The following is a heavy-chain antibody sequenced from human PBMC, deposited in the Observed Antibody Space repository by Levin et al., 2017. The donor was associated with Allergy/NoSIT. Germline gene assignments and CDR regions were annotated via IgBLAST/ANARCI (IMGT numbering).Heavy chain of an antibody. CDR1: GFAFSSFW. D-gene: IGHD5-12*01. J-gene: IGHJ5*02. Sequence: GGSLRLSCAASGFAFSSFWMSWVRQAPGKGLEWVANIKHDGSEKYYVDSLKGRFTISKDNAKNSLYLQMNSLRAEDTAVYYCARVPNRYSGYDYTLGFDPWGQGTLVTVSA. V-gene: IGHV3-7*04. CDR2: IKHDGSEK. CDR3: ARVPNRYSGYDYTLGFDP.